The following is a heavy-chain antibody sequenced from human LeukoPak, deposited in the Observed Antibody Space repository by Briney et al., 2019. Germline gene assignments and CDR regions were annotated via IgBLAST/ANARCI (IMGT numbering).Heavy chain of an antibody. CDR3: AKRSSSWYFDY. CDR1: GGSISSYY. D-gene: IGHD6-13*01. J-gene: IGHJ4*02. V-gene: IGHV4-59*08. CDR2: IYYSGST. Sequence: PSETLSLTCTVSGGSISSYYWSWIRQPPGKGLEWIGYIYYSGSTNYNPSLKSRVTISVDTSKNQFSLKPSSVTAADTAVYYCAKRSSSWYFDYWGQGTLVTVSS.